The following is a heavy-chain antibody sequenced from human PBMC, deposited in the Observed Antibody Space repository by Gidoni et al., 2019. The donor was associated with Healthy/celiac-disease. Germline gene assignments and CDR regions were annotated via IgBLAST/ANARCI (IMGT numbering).Heavy chain of an antibody. CDR3: ARLQSIAARPSYFDY. J-gene: IGHJ4*02. D-gene: IGHD6-6*01. V-gene: IGHV4-39*01. Sequence: STYYNPSLKSRVTISVDTSKNQFSLKLSSVTAADTAVYYCARLQSIAARPSYFDYWGQGTLVTVSS. CDR2: ST.